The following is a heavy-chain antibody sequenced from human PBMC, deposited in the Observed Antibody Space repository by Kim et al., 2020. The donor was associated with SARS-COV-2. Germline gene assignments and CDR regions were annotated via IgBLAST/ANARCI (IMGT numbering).Heavy chain of an antibody. J-gene: IGHJ5*02. CDR2: INPSGGSA. CDR1: GYTFTNYY. CDR3: ARDKGYSYGRVFDP. V-gene: IGHV1-46*01. Sequence: ASVKVSCKASGYTFTNYYLHWVRQAPGQGLEWMGIINPSGGSATYAQKFQDRVTMTRDMSTSTVYMELSSLRSEDTAVYYCARDKGYSYGRVFDPWGQGTLVTVSS. D-gene: IGHD5-18*01.